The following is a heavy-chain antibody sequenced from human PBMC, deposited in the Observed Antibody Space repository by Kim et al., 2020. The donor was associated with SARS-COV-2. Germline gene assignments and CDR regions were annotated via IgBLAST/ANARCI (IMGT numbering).Heavy chain of an antibody. J-gene: IGHJ4*02. Sequence: SETLSLTCTVSGGSIISSTHYWGWVRQAPGKGLEWIGSVSDDGKTWYDPSLKSRVTLSIDKSNNQFFLRLTSVTAADTAVYFWVKVDEEFDNWGQGTLVT. V-gene: IGHV4-39*07. CDR1: GGSIISSTHY. CDR2: VSDDGKT. CDR3: VKVDEEFDN.